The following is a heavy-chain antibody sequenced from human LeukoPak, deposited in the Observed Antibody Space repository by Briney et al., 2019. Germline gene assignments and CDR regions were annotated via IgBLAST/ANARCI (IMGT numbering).Heavy chain of an antibody. Sequence: GGSLRLSCAASGFTFSSYAMNWVRQAQEKGLEWISILTNNGANTWYADSVKGRFTISRDNSKNTLYLQMNSLRAEDTAIYYCAKGTLGSCIGPRCYPLDSWGQGTLVTVSS. D-gene: IGHD2-15*01. V-gene: IGHV3-23*01. J-gene: IGHJ4*02. CDR2: LTNNGANT. CDR1: GFTFSSYA. CDR3: AKGTLGSCIGPRCYPLDS.